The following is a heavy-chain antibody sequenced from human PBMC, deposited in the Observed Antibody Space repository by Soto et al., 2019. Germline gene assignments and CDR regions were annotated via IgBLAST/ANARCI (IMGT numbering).Heavy chain of an antibody. CDR2: ISGSGGST. V-gene: IGHV3-23*01. Sequence: GGSLRLSCAASGFTFSSYAMSWVRQAPGKGLEWVSAISGSGGSTYYADSVKGRFTISRDNSKNTLYLQMNSLRAEDTAVYYCAKWGFAVTKYLGAFDIWGQGTMVTVSS. D-gene: IGHD4-17*01. CDR1: GFTFSSYA. J-gene: IGHJ3*02. CDR3: AKWGFAVTKYLGAFDI.